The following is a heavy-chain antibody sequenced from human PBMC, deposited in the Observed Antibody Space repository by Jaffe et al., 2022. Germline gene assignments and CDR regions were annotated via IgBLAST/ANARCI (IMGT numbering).Heavy chain of an antibody. V-gene: IGHV3-7*05. J-gene: IGHJ2*01. CDR2: IKQDGSEK. CDR1: GFTFSSYW. Sequence: EVQLVESGGGLVQPGGSLRLSCAASGFTFSSYWMSWVRQAPGKGLEWVANIKQDGSEKYYVDSVKGRFTISRDNAKNSLYLQMNSLRAEDTAVYYCARVGYCSGGSCYLADDWYFDLWGRGTLVTVSS. D-gene: IGHD2-15*01. CDR3: ARVGYCSGGSCYLADDWYFDL.